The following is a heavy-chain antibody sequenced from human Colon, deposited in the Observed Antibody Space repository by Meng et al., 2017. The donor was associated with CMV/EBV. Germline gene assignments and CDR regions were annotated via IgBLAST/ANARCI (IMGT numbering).Heavy chain of an antibody. CDR3: AGSRGWSRPPEF. CDR2: ISSGLSHI. D-gene: IGHD6-19*01. V-gene: IGHV3-21*01. J-gene: IGHJ1*01. Sequence: GGSLRLSCVGSGFTSTLYAMHWVRQPPGKGLEWVSSISSGLSHIYYADSVKGRFSISRDDAKNSLFLQMNSLRDEDTAVYYCAGSRGWSRPPEFWGQGTLVTVSS. CDR1: GFTSTLYA.